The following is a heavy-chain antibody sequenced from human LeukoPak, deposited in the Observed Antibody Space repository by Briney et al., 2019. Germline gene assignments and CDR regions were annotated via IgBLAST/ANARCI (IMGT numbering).Heavy chain of an antibody. CDR2: ISSHSIST. D-gene: IGHD3-16*01. CDR1: GFTFNDSY. V-gene: IGHV3-11*06. J-gene: IGHJ1*01. Sequence: GGSLRLSCAASGFTFNDSYMSWIRQAPGKGLEWLSCISSHSISTNYADSVKGRFTSSRDNAKNSLYLQMNSLRAEDTAVYYCAILITQTEHFQQWGQGTLVTVSS. CDR3: AILITQTEHFQQ.